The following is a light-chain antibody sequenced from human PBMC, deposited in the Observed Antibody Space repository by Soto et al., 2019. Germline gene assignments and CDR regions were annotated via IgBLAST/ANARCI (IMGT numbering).Light chain of an antibody. Sequence: ESVLTQSPGTLSLSPGERATLSCRASQSVSSSYLAWYQQKPGQAPRLLIYGASSRATGIPDRFSGSGSGTDFTLTISRLEPEDLAVYYYQQYDSSLWTFGQGTKVDIK. CDR2: GAS. CDR1: QSVSSSY. CDR3: QQYDSSLWT. J-gene: IGKJ1*01. V-gene: IGKV3-20*01.